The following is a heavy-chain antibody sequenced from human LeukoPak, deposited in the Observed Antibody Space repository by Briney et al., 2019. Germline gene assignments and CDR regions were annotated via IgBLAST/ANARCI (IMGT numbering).Heavy chain of an antibody. CDR2: IRRKANSYAT. V-gene: IGHV3-73*01. CDR1: GFTFSGSA. Sequence: PGGSLSLSCAASGFTFSGSAMHWVRHASGNGLEWVVRIRRKANSYATAYAASVKGRFTISRDDSKNTAYLQMNSLKTEDTAVYYCTSYSGSYYDFIDYWGQGTLVTVSS. J-gene: IGHJ4*02. D-gene: IGHD1-26*01. CDR3: TSYSGSYYDFIDY.